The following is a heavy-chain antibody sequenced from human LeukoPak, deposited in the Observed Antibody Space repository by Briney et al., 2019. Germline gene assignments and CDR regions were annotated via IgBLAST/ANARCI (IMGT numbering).Heavy chain of an antibody. V-gene: IGHV4-61*08. D-gene: IGHD2-8*01. CDR3: ARSGTKTNGFDY. J-gene: IGHJ4*02. CDR2: IYYSGST. Sequence: SETLSLTCAVSGGSISSGGYSWSWIRQPPGKGLEWIGYIYYSGSTNYSPSLQSRVTMSVDTSKNQFSLRLNSVTAADTAVYYCARSGTKTNGFDYWGQGTLVTVSS. CDR1: GGSISSGGYS.